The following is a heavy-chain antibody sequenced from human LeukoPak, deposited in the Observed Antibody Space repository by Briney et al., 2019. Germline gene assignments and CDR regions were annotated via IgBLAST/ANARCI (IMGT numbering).Heavy chain of an antibody. D-gene: IGHD3-22*01. V-gene: IGHV1-8*02. CDR2: MNPNSGNT. J-gene: IGHJ6*03. CDR3: ARGPYYYDSSGYQDYYYYMDV. CDR1: GYTFTGYY. Sequence: GASVKVSCKASGYTFTGYYMHWVRHAPGQGLEWMGWMNPNSGNTGYAQKFQGRVTMTRNTSISTAYMELSSLRSEDTAVYYCARGPYYYDSSGYQDYYYYMDVWGKGTTVTISS.